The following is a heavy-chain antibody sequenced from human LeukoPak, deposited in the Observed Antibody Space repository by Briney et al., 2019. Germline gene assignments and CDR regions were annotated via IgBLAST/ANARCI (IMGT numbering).Heavy chain of an antibody. CDR2: ISYDGSNK. Sequence: GRSLRLSCAASGFTFSSYGMHWVRQAPGKGLEWVAVISYDGSNKYYADSVKGRFTISRDNSKNTLYLQMNSLRAEDTAVYYCAKDYGSGSYGNWFDPWGQGTLVTVSS. CDR1: GFTFSSYG. V-gene: IGHV3-30*18. J-gene: IGHJ5*02. CDR3: AKDYGSGSYGNWFDP. D-gene: IGHD3-10*01.